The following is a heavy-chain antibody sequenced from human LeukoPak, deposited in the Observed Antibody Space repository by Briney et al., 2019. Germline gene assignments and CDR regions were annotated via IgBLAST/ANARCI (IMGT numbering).Heavy chain of an antibody. J-gene: IGHJ5*02. Sequence: SVKVSCKASGGTFSSYAISWVRQAPRQGLEWMGGIIPIFGTANYAQKFQGRVTITADESTSTAYMELSSLRSEDTAVYYCARLSGDILTGYQVPMWFDPWGQGTLVTVSS. CDR1: GGTFSSYA. D-gene: IGHD3-9*01. V-gene: IGHV1-69*13. CDR2: IIPIFGTA. CDR3: ARLSGDILTGYQVPMWFDP.